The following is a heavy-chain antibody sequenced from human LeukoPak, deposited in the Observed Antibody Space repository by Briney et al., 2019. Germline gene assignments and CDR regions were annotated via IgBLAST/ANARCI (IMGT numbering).Heavy chain of an antibody. Sequence: PSETLSLTCTVSGGSISSSYYWGWIRQPPGKGLEWIGSIYYSGSTYYNPSLKSRVTISVDTSKNQFSLKLSSVTAADTAVYYCARHRGSYYVDAFDIWGQGTMVTVSS. D-gene: IGHD1-26*01. CDR1: GGSISSSYY. J-gene: IGHJ3*02. CDR3: ARHRGSYYVDAFDI. V-gene: IGHV4-39*01. CDR2: IYYSGST.